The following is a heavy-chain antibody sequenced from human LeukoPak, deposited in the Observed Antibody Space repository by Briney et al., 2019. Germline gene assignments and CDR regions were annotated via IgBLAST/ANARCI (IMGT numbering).Heavy chain of an antibody. V-gene: IGHV1-18*04. Sequence: ASVKVSCKASGYTFTGYYMHWVRQAPGQGLEWMGWISAYNGNTNYAQKLQGRVTMTTDTSTSTAYMELRSLRSDDTAVYYCARDRLLHYDSSGYPDYWGQGTLVTVSS. CDR1: GYTFTGYY. CDR3: ARDRLLHYDSSGYPDY. CDR2: ISAYNGNT. J-gene: IGHJ4*02. D-gene: IGHD3-22*01.